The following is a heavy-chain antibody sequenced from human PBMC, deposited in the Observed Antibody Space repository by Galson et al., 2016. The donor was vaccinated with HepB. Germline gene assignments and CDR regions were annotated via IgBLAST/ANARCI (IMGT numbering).Heavy chain of an antibody. CDR2: ISHSSSFT. V-gene: IGHV3-11*06. CDR3: ARGRAPKTLDTFDI. CDR1: GFTFSDFY. Sequence: LRLSCAASGFTFSDFYMTWMRRAPGKSLEWVSYISHSSSFTDYADSVKGRFIISRDNVRNSLFLQMCSLRAEDTALYFCARGRAPKTLDTFDIWGQGTMVTVSS. J-gene: IGHJ3*02.